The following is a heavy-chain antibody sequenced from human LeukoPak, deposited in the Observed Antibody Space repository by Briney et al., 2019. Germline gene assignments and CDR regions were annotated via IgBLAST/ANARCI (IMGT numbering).Heavy chain of an antibody. CDR3: ALELTPYGMDV. V-gene: IGHV4-31*03. Sequence: SETLSLTCTVSGGSISSGGYYWSWIRQHPGKGLGWIGYIYYSGSTYYNPSLKSRVTISVDTSKNQFSLKLSSVTAADTAVYYCALELTPYGMDVWGQGTTVTVSS. J-gene: IGHJ6*02. CDR2: IYYSGST. D-gene: IGHD1-7*01. CDR1: GGSISSGGYY.